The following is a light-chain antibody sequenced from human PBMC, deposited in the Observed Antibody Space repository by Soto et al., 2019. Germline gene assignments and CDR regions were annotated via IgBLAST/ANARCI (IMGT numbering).Light chain of an antibody. Sequence: EIVLTQSPATLSLSPGERATLSCRASQSVSSYLGWYQQKPGQAPRLLIYDASNRATGIPARFSGSGSGTDFTLTISGLQPEDFAVYYCQQRSNWPVTFGQGTRLEIK. CDR2: DAS. V-gene: IGKV3-11*01. CDR1: QSVSSY. J-gene: IGKJ5*01. CDR3: QQRSNWPVT.